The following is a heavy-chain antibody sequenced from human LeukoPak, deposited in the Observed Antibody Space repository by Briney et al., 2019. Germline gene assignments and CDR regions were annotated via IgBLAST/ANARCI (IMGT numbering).Heavy chain of an antibody. V-gene: IGHV3-30*03. CDR3: AARTYGSAFDF. CDR2: VSFDGSNK. Sequence: QPGKSLRLSCAASGXTFNNYGVHWVRQAPGKGLEWVAVVSFDGSNKYYADSVKGRFTISRDNSKNTLYLQMNSLRADDTAVYYCAARTYGSAFDFWGQGTLVTVSS. CDR1: GXTFNNYG. D-gene: IGHD3-10*01. J-gene: IGHJ4*02.